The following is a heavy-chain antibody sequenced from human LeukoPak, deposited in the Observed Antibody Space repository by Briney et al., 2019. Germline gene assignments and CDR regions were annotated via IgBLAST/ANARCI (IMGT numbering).Heavy chain of an antibody. J-gene: IGHJ6*03. CDR2: IKQDGSEK. V-gene: IGHV3-7*01. Sequence: GGSLRLSCAASGFTFSSYWMHWVRQAPGKGLEWVANIKQDGSEKYYVDSVKGRFTISRDNAKNSLYQQMNSLRAEDTAVYYCARDNRVVAAISYYYYYMDVWGKGTTVTVSS. D-gene: IGHD2-15*01. CDR1: GFTFSSYW. CDR3: ARDNRVVAAISYYYYYMDV.